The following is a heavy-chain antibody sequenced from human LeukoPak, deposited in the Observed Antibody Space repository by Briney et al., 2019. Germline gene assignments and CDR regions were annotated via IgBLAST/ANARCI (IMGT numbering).Heavy chain of an antibody. V-gene: IGHV3-48*02. Sequence: GRSLRLSCAASGFTFSSYSMNWVRQAPGKGPEWVSYISSSTNTIYYADSVKGRFTISRDNAKNSLFLQMNSLRDEDTAVYYCARGGYGANDDAFDIWGQGTMVTVSS. J-gene: IGHJ3*02. CDR3: ARGGYGANDDAFDI. CDR1: GFTFSSYS. D-gene: IGHD4-23*01. CDR2: ISSSTNTI.